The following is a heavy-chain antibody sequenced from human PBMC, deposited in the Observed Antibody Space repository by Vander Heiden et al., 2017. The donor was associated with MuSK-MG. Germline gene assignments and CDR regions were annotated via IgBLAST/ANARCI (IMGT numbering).Heavy chain of an antibody. J-gene: IGHJ5*02. D-gene: IGHD3-10*01. CDR3: ARNVLLWFGEFPSLGWFDP. CDR2: IYYSGST. V-gene: IGHV4-39*01. Sequence: QLQLQESCPGLVKPSETLSLTCTAPGASVSRSSYYGGWIGQPPGKGLEWIGSIYYSGSTYYNPSLKSRVTISVDTSKNQFSLKLSSVTAADTAVYYCARNVLLWFGEFPSLGWFDPWGQGTLVTVSS. CDR1: GASVSRSSYY.